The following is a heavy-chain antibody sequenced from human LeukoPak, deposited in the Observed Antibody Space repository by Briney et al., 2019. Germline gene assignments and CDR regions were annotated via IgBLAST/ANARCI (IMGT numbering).Heavy chain of an antibody. J-gene: IGHJ4*02. CDR1: GFTFSSYA. Sequence: GGSLRLSCAASGFTFSSYAMSWVRQAPGKGLEWVSAISGSGGSTYYADSVKGRFTISIDNSKNTLYLQMNSLRAEDTAVYYCAKHMVRGVIKPLYFDYWGQGTLVTVSS. V-gene: IGHV3-23*01. CDR3: AKHMVRGVIKPLYFDY. D-gene: IGHD3-10*01. CDR2: ISGSGGST.